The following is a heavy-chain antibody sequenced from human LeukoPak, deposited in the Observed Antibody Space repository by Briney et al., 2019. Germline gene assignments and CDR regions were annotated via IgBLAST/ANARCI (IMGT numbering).Heavy chain of an antibody. J-gene: IGHJ4*02. Sequence: SETLSLTCTVSSGSISSSSYYWGWIRQPPGKGLEWIGSVYYSGRTYYNPSLKNRVTISVDTSKNQFSLKLSSVTAADTAVYYCARGGGWGNWNDAVDYWGQGTLVTVSS. D-gene: IGHD1-1*01. V-gene: IGHV4-39*01. CDR1: SGSISSSSYY. CDR3: ARGGGWGNWNDAVDY. CDR2: VYYSGRT.